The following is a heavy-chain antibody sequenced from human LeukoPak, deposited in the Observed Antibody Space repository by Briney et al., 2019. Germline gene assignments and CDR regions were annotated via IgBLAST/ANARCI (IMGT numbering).Heavy chain of an antibody. Sequence: SETLSLTCAVYGRSFSGYYWSWIRQPPGKGLEWIGEINHSGSANYNPSLKSRVTISVDTSKNQFSLKLSSVTAADTAVYYCAREDGSSWYYFDSWGQGTLVTVSS. CDR1: GRSFSGYY. V-gene: IGHV4-34*01. CDR3: AREDGSSWYYFDS. J-gene: IGHJ4*02. D-gene: IGHD6-13*01. CDR2: INHSGSA.